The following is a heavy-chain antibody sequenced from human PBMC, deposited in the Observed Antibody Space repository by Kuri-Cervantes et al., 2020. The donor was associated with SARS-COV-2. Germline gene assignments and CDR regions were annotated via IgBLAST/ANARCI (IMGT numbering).Heavy chain of an antibody. J-gene: IGHJ4*02. V-gene: IGHV4-39*01. D-gene: IGHD6-6*01. Sequence: ESLKISCTVSGGSISSSSYYWGWLRQPPGKGLEWIGSIYYSGSTYYNPSLKSRVTISVDTSKNQFSLKLSSVTAAETAVYYCASIAARPYFDYWGQGTLVTVSS. CDR2: IYYSGST. CDR3: ASIAARPYFDY. CDR1: GGSISSSSYY.